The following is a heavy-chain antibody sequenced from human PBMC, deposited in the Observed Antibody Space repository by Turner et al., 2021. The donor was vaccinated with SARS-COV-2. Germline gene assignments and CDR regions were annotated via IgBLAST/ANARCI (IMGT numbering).Heavy chain of an antibody. CDR2: IYIGGST. CDR1: EFTVSSNY. J-gene: IGHJ4*02. D-gene: IGHD2-2*01. V-gene: IGHV3-66*02. CDR3: ARDLGGTSSLGGYFDY. Sequence: EVQLVESGGGLVQPGGSLRLSCAASEFTVSSNYMNWVRQAPGKGLEWVSVIYIGGSTYYADSVKGRFTISRDNSKNTLYLQMNSLRAEDTALYYCARDLGGTSSLGGYFDYWGQGTLVTVSS.